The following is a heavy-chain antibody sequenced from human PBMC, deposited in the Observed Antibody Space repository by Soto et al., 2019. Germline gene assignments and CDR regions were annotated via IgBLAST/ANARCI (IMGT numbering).Heavy chain of an antibody. J-gene: IGHJ2*01. CDR2: ISNDGSNK. D-gene: IGHD3-22*01. CDR3: ARDQYYYDSSGYFKGDWYFDL. V-gene: IGHV3-30-3*01. CDR1: GFTFSSYA. Sequence: GGSLRLSCAASGFTFSSYAMHWVRQAPGKGLEWVAVISNDGSNKYNADSVKGRFTISRDKSKNTLYLQMNSLRAEDTAVYYCARDQYYYDSSGYFKGDWYFDLWGRGTLVTVSS.